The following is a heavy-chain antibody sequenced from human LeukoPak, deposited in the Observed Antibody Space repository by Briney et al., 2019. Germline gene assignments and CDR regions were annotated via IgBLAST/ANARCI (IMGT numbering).Heavy chain of an antibody. Sequence: SETLSLTCAVYGGSFSGYYWTWIRQTPEKGLEWIGEMNPSGSTNYNPSLESRVTISVDTSKNQFSLELSSVTAADTAVYYCARGRQDVTMIVVVMTAVSYYLDVWGKGTTVTVS. CDR2: MNPSGST. CDR1: GGSFSGYY. D-gene: IGHD3-22*01. CDR3: ARGRQDVTMIVVVMTAVSYYLDV. J-gene: IGHJ6*03. V-gene: IGHV4-34*01.